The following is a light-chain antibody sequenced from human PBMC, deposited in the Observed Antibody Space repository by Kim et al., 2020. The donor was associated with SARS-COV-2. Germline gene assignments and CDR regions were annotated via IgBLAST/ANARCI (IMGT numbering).Light chain of an antibody. CDR1: QSVSSN. Sequence: EIVMTQSPATLSVSPGERATLSCRASQSVSSNLAWYQQKPGQAPRLLIYGASTRGTGIPARFSGSGSGTEFTLTISSLQSEDFAVYYCQQYNNWPPSYTFGQGTKLEI. J-gene: IGKJ2*01. V-gene: IGKV3-15*01. CDR2: GAS. CDR3: QQYNNWPPSYT.